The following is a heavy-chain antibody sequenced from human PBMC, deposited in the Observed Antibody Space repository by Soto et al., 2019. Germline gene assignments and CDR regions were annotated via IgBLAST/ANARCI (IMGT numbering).Heavy chain of an antibody. CDR2: FDPEDGET. CDR1: GYTLTELS. Sequence: ASVKVSFKVSGYTLTELSMHWVRQAPGKGLEWMGGFDPEDGETIYAQKFQGRVTMTEDTSTDTAYMELSTLRSEDTAVYYCATVFGYGDHPRYFDYWGQGTLVTVSS. J-gene: IGHJ4*02. V-gene: IGHV1-24*01. CDR3: ATVFGYGDHPRYFDY. D-gene: IGHD4-17*01.